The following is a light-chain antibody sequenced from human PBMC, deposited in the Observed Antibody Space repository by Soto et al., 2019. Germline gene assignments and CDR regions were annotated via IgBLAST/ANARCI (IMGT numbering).Light chain of an antibody. Sequence: DIQMTQSPSTLSGSVGDGVTITCRASQTISSWLAWYQQKPGKAPKLLIYKASTLKSGVPSRFSGSGSGTEFTLTISSLQPDDFATYYCQQYNSYSEALGQGTKVELK. CDR3: QQYNSYSEA. CDR2: KAS. V-gene: IGKV1-5*03. J-gene: IGKJ1*01. CDR1: QTISSW.